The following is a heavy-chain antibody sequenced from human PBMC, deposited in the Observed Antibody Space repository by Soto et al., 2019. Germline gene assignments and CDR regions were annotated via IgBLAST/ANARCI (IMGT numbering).Heavy chain of an antibody. J-gene: IGHJ5*02. CDR3: ARTAVVVPAARPNWFDP. CDR1: GGSFSGYY. D-gene: IGHD2-2*01. CDR2: IYYSGST. V-gene: IGHV4-59*08. Sequence: PSETLSLTCAVYGGSFSGYYWSWIRQPPGKGLEWIGYIYYSGSTNYNPSLKSRVTISVDTSKNQFSLKLSSVTAADTAVYYCARTAVVVPAARPNWFDPWGQGTLVTVSS.